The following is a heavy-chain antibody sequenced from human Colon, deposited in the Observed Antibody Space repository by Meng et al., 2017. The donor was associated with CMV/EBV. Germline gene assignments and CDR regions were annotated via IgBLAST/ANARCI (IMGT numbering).Heavy chain of an antibody. CDR2: ISDTSKYI. D-gene: IGHD3-10*01. Sequence: FPLSTYAMDSVRHPPGKGLEWVSFISDTSKYIYYADSVKGRFTISRDNAKNSLYLQMNSLSVEDTAIYYCVRDPDRARSGSGRCFDLWGQGTQVTVSS. CDR1: FPLSTYA. J-gene: IGHJ4*02. V-gene: IGHV3-21*01. CDR3: VRDPDRARSGSGRCFDL.